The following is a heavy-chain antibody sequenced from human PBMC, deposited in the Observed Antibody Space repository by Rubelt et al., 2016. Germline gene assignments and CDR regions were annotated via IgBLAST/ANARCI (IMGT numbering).Heavy chain of an antibody. CDR3: ARDTAMVSHWFDP. CDR1: GGSFSGYY. D-gene: IGHD5-18*01. J-gene: IGHJ5*02. CDR2: IYYSGST. Sequence: QVQLQQWGAGLLRPSETLSLTCAVYGGSFSGYYWSWIRQPPGKGLEWIGSIYYSGSTNYNPSLKSRVTISVDTAKNQFSLKLSSVTAADTAVYYCARDTAMVSHWFDPWGQGTLVTVSS. V-gene: IGHV4-34*11.